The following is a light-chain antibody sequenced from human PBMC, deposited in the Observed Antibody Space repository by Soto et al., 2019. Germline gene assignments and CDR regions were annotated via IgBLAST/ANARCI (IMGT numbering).Light chain of an antibody. CDR2: TAS. Sequence: DIQMTQSPPSLSASVGDKVTITCRPSQSISHFLNWYQQKPGKAPKLLIYTASSLQSGVPSRFSGSGSGTDFTLTVSSLQPEDSATYFCQQSYTPPHTFGQGTKLEIK. CDR3: QQSYTPPHT. CDR1: QSISHF. J-gene: IGKJ2*01. V-gene: IGKV1-39*01.